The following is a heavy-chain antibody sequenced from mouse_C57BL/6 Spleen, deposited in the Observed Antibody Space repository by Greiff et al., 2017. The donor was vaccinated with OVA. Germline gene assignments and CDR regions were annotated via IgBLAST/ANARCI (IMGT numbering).Heavy chain of an antibody. D-gene: IGHD1-1*01. CDR2: IDPENGDT. CDR3: TSTAVVATPWDFDV. V-gene: IGHV14-4*01. Sequence: EVQLQQSGAELVRPGASVKLSCTASGFNIKDDYMHWVKQRPVHGLEWIGWIDPENGDTAYASKFQGKATLTADTSSNTAYLQLSSLTSEDTAVYYGTSTAVVATPWDFDVWGTGTTVTVSS. J-gene: IGHJ1*03. CDR1: GFNIKDDY.